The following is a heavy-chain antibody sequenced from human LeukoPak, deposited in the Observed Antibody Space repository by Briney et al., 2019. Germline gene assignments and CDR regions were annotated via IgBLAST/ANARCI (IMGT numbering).Heavy chain of an antibody. J-gene: IGHJ3*02. Sequence: ASVTVSCKASGYTFTDYYLHWVRQAPGQGLEWMGWINPNSGGTSYGQNFQGRVTMTRDTSISTAYMELSSLRSDDTAVYYCAGDSSGWSDDGFDIWGQGTMVTVSS. CDR1: GYTFTDYY. CDR2: INPNSGGT. CDR3: AGDSSGWSDDGFDI. V-gene: IGHV1-2*02. D-gene: IGHD6-19*01.